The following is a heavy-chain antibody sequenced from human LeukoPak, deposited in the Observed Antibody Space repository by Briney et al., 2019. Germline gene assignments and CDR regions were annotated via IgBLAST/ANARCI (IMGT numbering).Heavy chain of an antibody. CDR3: AREVSRYYYMDV. CDR2: IYYIGRT. Sequence: PSETLSLTCSVSGDFSSYFYSWIRQAPGKGLEWLGQIYYIGRTNYNPSLKSRLTISVDTSKNQFYLKLSSVTAADTAVYYCAREVSRYYYMDVWGKGTTVTISS. J-gene: IGHJ6*03. CDR1: GDFSSYF. V-gene: IGHV4-59*12.